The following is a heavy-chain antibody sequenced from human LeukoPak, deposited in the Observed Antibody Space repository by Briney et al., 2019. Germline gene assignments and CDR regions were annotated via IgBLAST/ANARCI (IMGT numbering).Heavy chain of an antibody. D-gene: IGHD4-17*01. CDR2: ISGGGYTT. J-gene: IGHJ4*02. CDR1: GFTLSSYG. Sequence: GGSLRLSCAASGFTLSSYGMTWVRQAPGKGLEWVSSISGGGYTTYYADSVKGRFIISRDNSKNTLYLQMNSLRAEDTAVYYCARDRSTVTTWIDYWGQGTLVTVSS. CDR3: ARDRSTVTTWIDY. V-gene: IGHV3-23*01.